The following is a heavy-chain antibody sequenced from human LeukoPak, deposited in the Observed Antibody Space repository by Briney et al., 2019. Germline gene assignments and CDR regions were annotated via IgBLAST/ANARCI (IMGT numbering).Heavy chain of an antibody. CDR3: ATGGHYYGSGISLLLDY. CDR2: VDPEDGET. J-gene: IGHJ4*02. D-gene: IGHD3-10*01. CDR1: GYTFTSYG. Sequence: ASVKVSCKASGYTFTSYGISWVRQAPGKGLEWMGLVDPEDGETIYAEKFQGRVTITADTSTDTAYMELSSLRSEDTAVYYCATGGHYYGSGISLLLDYWGQGTLVTVSS. V-gene: IGHV1-69-2*01.